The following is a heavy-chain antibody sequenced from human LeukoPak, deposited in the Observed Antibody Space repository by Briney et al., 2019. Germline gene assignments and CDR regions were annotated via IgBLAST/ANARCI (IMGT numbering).Heavy chain of an antibody. J-gene: IGHJ5*02. D-gene: IGHD3-10*01. CDR2: IYDSGST. CDR1: GGSISSGGYS. CDR3: ARDKYSGSGSYLGVSWFDP. Sequence: SETLSLACAVSGGSISSGGYSWSWIRQPPGKGLEWIGYIYDSGSTYYNPSLKSRVTVSVDGSKSQFSLKLSSVTAADTAVYYCARDKYSGSGSYLGVSWFDPWGQGTLVTVSS. V-gene: IGHV4-30-2*01.